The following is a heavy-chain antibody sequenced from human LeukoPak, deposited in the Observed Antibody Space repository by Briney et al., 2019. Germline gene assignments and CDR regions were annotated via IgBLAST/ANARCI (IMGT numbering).Heavy chain of an antibody. CDR2: IKYDGDEE. CDR3: KSGGAAPGSFDN. CDR1: GFTFSDYW. D-gene: IGHD6-13*01. V-gene: IGHV3-7*01. Sequence: GGSLRLSCAASGFTFSDYWMSWMRQAPGKGLEWVANIKYDGDEEYYADSVKGRFTISRDNAKNSLYLQLNSLRVEATAVYYCKSGGAAPGSFDNWGQGTLVTVSP. J-gene: IGHJ4*02.